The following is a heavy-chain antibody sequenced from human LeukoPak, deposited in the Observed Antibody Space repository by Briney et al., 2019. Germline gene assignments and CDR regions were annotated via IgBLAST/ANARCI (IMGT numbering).Heavy chain of an antibody. CDR1: GFTFDDYA. D-gene: IGHD6-19*01. V-gene: IGHV3-9*01. CDR3: VKDVCSSIDECNSVARTFEYYFDY. Sequence: GGSLRLSYAASGFTFDDYAMHWVRQAPGKGLEWVSGISWHSENIGYADSVKGRFTISRDNAKNSLYLQMNSLRAEDTALYYCVKDVCSSIDECNSVARTFEYYFDYWGQGALVTVSS. CDR2: ISWHSENI. J-gene: IGHJ4*02.